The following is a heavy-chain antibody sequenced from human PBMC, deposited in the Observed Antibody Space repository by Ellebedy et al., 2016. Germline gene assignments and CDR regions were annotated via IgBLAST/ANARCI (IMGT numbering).Heavy chain of an antibody. CDR1: GFTFSSYA. D-gene: IGHD2-15*01. J-gene: IGHJ4*02. CDR3: AWGLGFCGSPCSAFDS. V-gene: IGHV3-30*07. CDR2: ISYDGSNK. Sequence: GESLKISXAASGFTFSSYAMHWVRQAPGKGLEWVAVISYDGSNKYYADSVKGRFTISRDNSKNTLSLQMESLRAEDTGVYYCAWGLGFCGSPCSAFDSWGRGTLVTVST.